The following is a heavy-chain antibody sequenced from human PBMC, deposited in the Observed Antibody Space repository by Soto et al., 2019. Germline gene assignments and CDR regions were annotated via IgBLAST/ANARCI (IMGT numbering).Heavy chain of an antibody. CDR3: ARDDGWLVLDY. V-gene: IGHV3-21*06. Sequence: EVQLVEAGGGLVKPGGSLRLSCAASGFAFSSYSMNWVRQAPGKGLEWVAFITIRSSYIYYADSVRSRFTISRDNAKNSLYLQMDGLRAEDTAVYYCARDDGWLVLDYWGQGTLVTVSS. D-gene: IGHD6-19*01. CDR1: GFAFSSYS. CDR2: ITIRSSYI. J-gene: IGHJ4*02.